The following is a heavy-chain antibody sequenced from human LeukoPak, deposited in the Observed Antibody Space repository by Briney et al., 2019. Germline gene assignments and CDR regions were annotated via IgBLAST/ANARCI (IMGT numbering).Heavy chain of an antibody. CDR3: ASSPGIAAAAAALYFDY. CDR1: GFTFSNAY. Sequence: GGSLRLSCAASGFTFSNAYMNWVRQAPGKGLEWVAVISYDGSNKYYADSVKGRFTISRDNSKNTLYLQMNSLRAEDTAVYYCASSPGIAAAAAALYFDYWGQGTLVTVSS. J-gene: IGHJ4*02. D-gene: IGHD6-13*01. V-gene: IGHV3-30-3*01. CDR2: ISYDGSNK.